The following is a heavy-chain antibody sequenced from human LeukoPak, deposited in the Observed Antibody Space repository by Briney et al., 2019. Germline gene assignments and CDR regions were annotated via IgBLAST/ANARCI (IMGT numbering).Heavy chain of an antibody. Sequence: GASVKVSCKASGYTFTGYYMHWVRPAPGQGLAWMGWINPNSGGTNYAQKFQGRVTMTRDTSISTAYMELSRLRSDDTAVYYCARGGIVVVPAAENWFDPWGQGTLVTVSS. J-gene: IGHJ5*02. CDR3: ARGGIVVVPAAENWFDP. D-gene: IGHD2-2*01. CDR1: GYTFTGYY. V-gene: IGHV1-2*02. CDR2: INPNSGGT.